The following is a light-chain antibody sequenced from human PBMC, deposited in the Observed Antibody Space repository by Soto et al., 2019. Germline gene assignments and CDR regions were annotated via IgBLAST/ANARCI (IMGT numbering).Light chain of an antibody. CDR1: QSLLYSNGYNY. V-gene: IGKV2-28*01. CDR3: MQARQTPFV. CDR2: LGS. J-gene: IGKJ3*01. Sequence: DVVMTQSPLSLPVTPGELASISCRSSQSLLYSNGYNYLDWYVQKPGQSPQLLIDLGSYRASCVPDRLSGSGSGTAFTLEVSRVEAGDVAVYYYMQARQTPFVFGPGTKVDIK.